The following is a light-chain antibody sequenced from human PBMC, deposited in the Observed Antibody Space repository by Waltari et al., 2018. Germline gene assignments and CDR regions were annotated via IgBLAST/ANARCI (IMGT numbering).Light chain of an antibody. J-gene: IGLJ3*02. CDR1: SGSFYTTSH. CDR2: KAN. Sequence: QTVVTQEPSLSVSPGGTVPLTCALSSGSFYTTSHATWYQPTPGQAPRTLVYKANARSSGVPDRFSGSILGNTAALTITGAQADDESDYYCALYMGSGIWVFGGGTRLTVL. CDR3: ALYMGSGIWV. V-gene: IGLV8-61*01.